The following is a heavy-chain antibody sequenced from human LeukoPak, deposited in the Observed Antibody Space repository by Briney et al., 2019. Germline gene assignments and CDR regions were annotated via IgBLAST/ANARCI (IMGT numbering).Heavy chain of an antibody. CDR2: ISGSGGST. Sequence: PGGSLRLSCAASGFTFSSYAMSWVRQAAGKGLEWVSTISGSGGSTYYADSVKGRFTISRDNSKNTLYMQMNRLAAENTALYYCAKVRQSGIVGEFDYWGQGTLVTVSS. D-gene: IGHD1-26*01. CDR3: AKVRQSGIVGEFDY. V-gene: IGHV3-23*01. J-gene: IGHJ4*02. CDR1: GFTFSSYA.